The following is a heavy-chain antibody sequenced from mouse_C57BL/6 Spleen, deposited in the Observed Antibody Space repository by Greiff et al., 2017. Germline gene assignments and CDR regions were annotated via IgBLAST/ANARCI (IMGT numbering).Heavy chain of an antibody. V-gene: IGHV5-9-1*02. CDR1: GFTFSSYA. Sequence: EVKLMESGEGLVKPGGSLKLSCAASGFTFSSYAMSWVRQTPEKRLEWVAYISSGGDYIYYADTVKGRFTISRDNARNTLYLQMSSLKSEDTAMYYCTRDGDYYGSSYDYYAMDYWGQGTSGTVSS. J-gene: IGHJ4*01. CDR3: TRDGDYYGSSYDYYAMDY. CDR2: ISSGGDYI. D-gene: IGHD1-1*01.